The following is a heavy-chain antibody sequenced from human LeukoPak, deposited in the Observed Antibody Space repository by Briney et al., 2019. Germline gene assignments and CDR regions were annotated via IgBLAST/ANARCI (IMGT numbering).Heavy chain of an antibody. D-gene: IGHD5-24*01. CDR3: AKATLATTDFDR. V-gene: IGHV3-23*01. Sequence: GGSLRPSCAASGFTFSTYAMSWVRQAPGKGLGWVSAISGGGTTTFYADSVKGRFTISRDNSKNTLYLQMNSLRADDTAVYYCAKATLATTDFDRWGQGTLVTVSS. CDR2: ISGGGTTT. CDR1: GFTFSTYA. J-gene: IGHJ4*02.